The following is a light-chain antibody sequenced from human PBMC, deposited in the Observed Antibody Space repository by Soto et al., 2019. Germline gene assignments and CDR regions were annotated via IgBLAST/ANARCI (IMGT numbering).Light chain of an antibody. Sequence: DIVLTQSPGALSLSPGERATLSCRASQSVSDSSLAWYHQKPGQAPRLLIYGASRRATGIPDTFSGSESGTDCPLTISRLEPEDFAVYYCHLYGDSPMYTFGQGTKLEIK. J-gene: IGKJ2*01. CDR3: HLYGDSPMYT. V-gene: IGKV3-20*01. CDR1: QSVSDSS. CDR2: GAS.